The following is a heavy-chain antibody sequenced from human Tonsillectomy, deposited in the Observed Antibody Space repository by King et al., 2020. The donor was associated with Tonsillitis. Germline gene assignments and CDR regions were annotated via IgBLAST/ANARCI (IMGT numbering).Heavy chain of an antibody. CDR1: GGSISSTTSY. CDR2: IYYSGNT. J-gene: IGHJ6*02. CDR3: ARDRQLGAYGMDV. Sequence: LQLQESGPGLVKPSETLSLTCTVSGGSISSTTSYWGWIRQPPGKGLEWIGSIYYSGNTYYNPSLRSRVTISVDTSKSHFSLRLSSVTAADTAVYYCARDRQLGAYGMDVWGQGTTVTVSS. D-gene: IGHD6-6*01. V-gene: IGHV4-39*07.